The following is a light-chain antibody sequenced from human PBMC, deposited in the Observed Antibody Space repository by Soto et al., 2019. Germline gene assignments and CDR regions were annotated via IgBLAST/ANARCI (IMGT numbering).Light chain of an antibody. CDR3: QQYNNSPWT. CDR1: QTINSW. Sequence: DIQMTQSPSTLSASVGDRVTITCRASQTINSWLAWYQQKPGKAPNLLIYKTSSLESGVPSRFSGSGSGTEFTLTISSLQPDDFATYYCQQYNNSPWTFGQGTKVEIK. V-gene: IGKV1-5*03. J-gene: IGKJ1*01. CDR2: KTS.